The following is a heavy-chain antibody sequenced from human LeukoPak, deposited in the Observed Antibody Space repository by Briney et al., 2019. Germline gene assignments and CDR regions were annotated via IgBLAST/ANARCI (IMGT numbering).Heavy chain of an antibody. D-gene: IGHD5-12*01. CDR1: GFIFSNYG. CDR2: IWYDGSNK. J-gene: IGHJ4*02. Sequence: PGRSLRLSCAASGFIFSNYGMHWVRQAPGKGLEWVAVIWYDGSNKCYADSVKVRFTISRDNSKNMLYLEMNSLRAEDTAVYNCARAPSLRVPLDYGGQGPLVPVSS. CDR3: ARAPSLRVPLDY. V-gene: IGHV3-33*01.